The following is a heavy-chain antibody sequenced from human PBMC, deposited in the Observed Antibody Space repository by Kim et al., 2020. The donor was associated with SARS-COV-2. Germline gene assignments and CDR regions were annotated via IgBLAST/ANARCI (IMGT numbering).Heavy chain of an antibody. D-gene: IGHD1-1*01. Sequence: ASVKVSCKASGYTFTGYYMHWVRQAPGQGLEWMGWINPNSGGTNYAQKFQGWVTMTRDTSISTAYMELSRLRSDDTAVYYCARTGTTRGGHDAFDIWGQGTMVTVSS. CDR2: INPNSGGT. V-gene: IGHV1-2*04. CDR1: GYTFTGYY. J-gene: IGHJ3*02. CDR3: ARTGTTRGGHDAFDI.